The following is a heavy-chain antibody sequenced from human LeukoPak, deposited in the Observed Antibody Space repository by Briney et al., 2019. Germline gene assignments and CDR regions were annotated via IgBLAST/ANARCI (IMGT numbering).Heavy chain of an antibody. J-gene: IGHJ4*02. V-gene: IGHV3-21*01. Sequence: PGGSLRLSCAASGFTFSSYSMNWVRQAPGKGLEWVSSIIGSSTYIYYADSVKGRFTVSRDNAKNSLYLQMDSLRAEDTAVYYCAREVHGDYFFDYWGQGTLVTVSS. CDR3: AREVHGDYFFDY. D-gene: IGHD4-17*01. CDR2: IIGSSTYI. CDR1: GFTFSSYS.